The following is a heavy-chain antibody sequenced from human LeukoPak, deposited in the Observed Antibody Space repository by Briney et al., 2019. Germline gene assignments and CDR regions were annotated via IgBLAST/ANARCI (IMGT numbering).Heavy chain of an antibody. J-gene: IGHJ4*02. CDR3: AKAEMSTTYFDY. CDR2: ISSGGGTT. CDR1: GFTFSSYA. V-gene: IGHV3-23*01. D-gene: IGHD5/OR15-5a*01. Sequence: PGGSLRLSCAASGFTFSSYAMSWVRQAPGKGLEWVSAISSGGGTTYYADSLKGRFTISRDNSKNALYLQMNSLRAEDTAIYYFAKAEMSTTYFDYWGQGTLVTVSS.